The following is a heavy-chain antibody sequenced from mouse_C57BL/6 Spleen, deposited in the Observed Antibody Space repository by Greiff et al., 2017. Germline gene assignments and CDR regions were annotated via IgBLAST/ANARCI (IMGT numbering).Heavy chain of an antibody. CDR1: GYAFSSSW. D-gene: IGHD1-1*01. Sequence: QVQLKQSGPELVKPGASVKISCKASGYAFSSSWMNWVKQRPGKGLEWIGRIYPGDGDTNYNGKFKGKATLTADKSSSTAYMQLSSLTSEDSAVYFCARSGYYGSSLYAMDYWGQGTSVTVSS. CDR2: IYPGDGDT. V-gene: IGHV1-82*01. CDR3: ARSGYYGSSLYAMDY. J-gene: IGHJ4*01.